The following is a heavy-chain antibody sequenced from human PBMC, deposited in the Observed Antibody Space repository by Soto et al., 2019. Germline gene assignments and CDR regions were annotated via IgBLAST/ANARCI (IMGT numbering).Heavy chain of an antibody. CDR2: ISGSGGST. CDR1: EGKSVDHA. D-gene: IGHD3-3*01. CDR3: AKDRRITLFGVTVFAI. V-gene: IGHV3-23*01. J-gene: IGHJ3*02. Sequence: VSQRLRWGAAEGKSVDHASSRVRQTPGKGLEWVSAISGSGGSTYYADSVKGRFTISRDNSKNTLYLQMNSLRAEDTAVYYCAKDRRITLFGVTVFAIWGHGTMVTGSS.